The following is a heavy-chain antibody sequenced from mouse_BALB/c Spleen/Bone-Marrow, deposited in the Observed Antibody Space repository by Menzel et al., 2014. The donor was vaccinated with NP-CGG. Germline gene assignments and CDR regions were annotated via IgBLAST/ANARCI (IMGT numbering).Heavy chain of an antibody. V-gene: IGHV14-3*02. D-gene: IGHD2-3*01. J-gene: IGHJ3*01. CDR3: GRADGYYAWFAY. CDR2: IDPANDNT. Sequence: VQLQQSGAEFVKPGASVKLSCTASGFNIKDTYMHWVKRRPEQGLEWIGRIDPANDNTKYDPKFQGKATITADTSSNTAYLQLSILTSEDTAVYYYGRADGYYAWFAYWGQGTLATVSA. CDR1: GFNIKDTY.